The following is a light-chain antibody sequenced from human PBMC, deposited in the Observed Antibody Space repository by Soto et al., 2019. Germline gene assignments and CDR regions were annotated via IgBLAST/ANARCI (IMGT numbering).Light chain of an antibody. CDR3: AAWDDSLNGWV. CDR1: SSNIGSNT. Sequence: QSVLTQPPSASGTPGQRVTIPCSGSSSNIGSNTVKWYQQLPGTAPKLLIYNGNQRPSGVPDRFSGSKSGTSASLAISGLQSEDEADYYCAAWDDSLNGWVFGGGTKVTVL. CDR2: NGN. V-gene: IGLV1-44*01. J-gene: IGLJ3*02.